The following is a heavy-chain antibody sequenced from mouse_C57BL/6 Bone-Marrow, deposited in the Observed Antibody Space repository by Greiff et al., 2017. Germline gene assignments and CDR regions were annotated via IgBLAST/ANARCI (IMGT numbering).Heavy chain of an antibody. CDR1: GFNIKDDY. Sequence: VQLQQPGAELVRPGASVKLSCTASGFNIKDDYMHWVKQRPEQGLEWIGWIDPENGDTEYASKFQGKATITADTSSNTAYLQLSSLTSEDTAVSYCTTDDYRLDYWGQGTSVTVSS. J-gene: IGHJ4*01. CDR3: TTDDYRLDY. D-gene: IGHD2-4*01. V-gene: IGHV14-4*01. CDR2: IDPENGDT.